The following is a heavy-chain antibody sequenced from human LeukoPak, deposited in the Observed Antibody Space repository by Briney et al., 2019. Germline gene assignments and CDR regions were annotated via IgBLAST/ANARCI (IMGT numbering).Heavy chain of an antibody. V-gene: IGHV3-23*01. Sequence: PGGSLRLSCAASGFTFSSYAMSWVRQAPGKGLEWVSAISGSGGSTYYVDSVKGRFTISRDNSKNTLYLQMNSLRAEDTAVYYCAKESGYYGSGSYLDYWGQGTLVTVSS. CDR1: GFTFSSYA. CDR3: AKESGYYGSGSYLDY. CDR2: ISGSGGST. D-gene: IGHD3-10*01. J-gene: IGHJ4*02.